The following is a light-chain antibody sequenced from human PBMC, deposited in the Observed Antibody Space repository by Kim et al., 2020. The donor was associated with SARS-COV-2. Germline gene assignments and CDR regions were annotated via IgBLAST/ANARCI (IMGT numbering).Light chain of an antibody. CDR3: QQYYNWPPVT. CDR2: GAS. Sequence: SPGERATLSCRASQSISSKLAWYQQKPGQAPRLLIYGASTRATGIPARFSGSGSGTEFTLDISSLQSEDFAVYYCQQYYNWPPVTFGGGTKVDIK. J-gene: IGKJ4*01. V-gene: IGKV3-15*01. CDR1: QSISSK.